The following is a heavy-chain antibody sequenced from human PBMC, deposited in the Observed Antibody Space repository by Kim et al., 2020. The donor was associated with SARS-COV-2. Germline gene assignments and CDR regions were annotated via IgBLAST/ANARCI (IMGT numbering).Heavy chain of an antibody. CDR3: ARDAMVRGRRGDY. Sequence: YADSVKGRITISRDNAKNSLYLQMNSLRAEDTAVYYCARDAMVRGRRGDYWGQGTLVTVSS. V-gene: IGHV3-21*01. D-gene: IGHD3-10*01. J-gene: IGHJ4*02.